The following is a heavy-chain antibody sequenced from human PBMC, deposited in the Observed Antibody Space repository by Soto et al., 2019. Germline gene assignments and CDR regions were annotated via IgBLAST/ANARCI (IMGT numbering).Heavy chain of an antibody. V-gene: IGHV3-23*01. CDR1: GFIFSNFA. J-gene: IGHJ6*02. CDR2: ISGSGGST. Sequence: GGSLRLSCAASGFIFSNFAMSWVRQAPGKGLEWVSAISGSGGSTYYADSVKGRFTISRDNSKNMLYVQMNSLRVEDTAVYYCAKDRATSDVWGQGTTVTVSS. CDR3: AKDRATSDV.